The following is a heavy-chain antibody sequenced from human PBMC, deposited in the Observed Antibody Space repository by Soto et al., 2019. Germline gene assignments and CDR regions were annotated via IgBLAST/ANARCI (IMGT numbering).Heavy chain of an antibody. CDR2: SIPIFGTA. CDR3: AIRRGVGYSGYGDAFDI. V-gene: IGHV1-69*12. CDR1: GGTFSSYA. J-gene: IGHJ3*02. Sequence: QVQLVQSGAEVKKPESSVKVSCKASGGTFSSYAISWVRQAPGQGLEWMGGSIPIFGTANYAQKFQGRVTITADESTSTAYMELSSLRSEDTAVYYCAIRRGVGYSGYGDAFDIWGQGTMVTVSS. D-gene: IGHD5-12*01.